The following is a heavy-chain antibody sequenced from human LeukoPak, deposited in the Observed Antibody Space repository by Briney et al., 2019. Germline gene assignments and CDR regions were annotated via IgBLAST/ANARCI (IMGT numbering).Heavy chain of an antibody. D-gene: IGHD2-15*01. V-gene: IGHV3-30*18. Sequence: GRSLRLSRAASGFTFSSYGMHWVRQAPGKGLEWVAVISYDGSNKYYADSVKGRFTISRDNSKNTLYLQMNSLRAEDTAVYYCANGGYCSGGSCYDSVLVIDYWGQGTLVTVSS. CDR2: ISYDGSNK. J-gene: IGHJ4*02. CDR1: GFTFSSYG. CDR3: ANGGYCSGGSCYDSVLVIDY.